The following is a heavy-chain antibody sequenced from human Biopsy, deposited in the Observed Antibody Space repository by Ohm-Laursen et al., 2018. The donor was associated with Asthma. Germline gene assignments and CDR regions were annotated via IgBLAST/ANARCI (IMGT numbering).Heavy chain of an antibody. D-gene: IGHD3-10*01. J-gene: IGHJ6*02. V-gene: IGHV1-18*01. CDR1: GYTFNSAG. CDR2: ISVYNGNT. CDR3: ARAVDYSHYYGIDV. Sequence: ASVKVSCKTSGYTFNSAGITWVRQAPGQGLEWMGWISVYNGNTKVAQKLQDRVTMITDTSTSTAYMELRSLGSDDPAVYFCARAVDYSHYYGIDVWGQGTTVTVS.